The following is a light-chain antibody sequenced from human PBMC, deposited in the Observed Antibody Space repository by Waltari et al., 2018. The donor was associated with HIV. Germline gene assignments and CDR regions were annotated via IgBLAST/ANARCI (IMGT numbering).Light chain of an antibody. CDR2: GVN. Sequence: QSVLPQPASVSGSPGQSVTISCTGPIADVRDYTSVSVSWYQHHPGRFPKLLIYGVNDRPSGVSTRFSGSKSVNTASLTISRLQPEDEAYYYCSAYGTGLSVIFGAGTKLTVL. J-gene: IGLJ2*01. V-gene: IGLV2-14*03. CDR1: IADVRDYTSVS. CDR3: SAYGTGLSVI.